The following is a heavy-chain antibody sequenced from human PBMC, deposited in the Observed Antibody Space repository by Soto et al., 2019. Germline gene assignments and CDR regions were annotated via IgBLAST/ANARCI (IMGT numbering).Heavy chain of an antibody. D-gene: IGHD3-16*01. V-gene: IGHV3-7*01. Sequence: EAQLVESGGGLVQPGGSLRVSCAVSGFTFSSYWMSWVRQAPGKGLEWVAKIKQDGSEKDYVDSVKGRFTISRDNANNSLYLHMYSLRAEDTAVNYCARGGRDAYNWFDPWGQGTLVTVSS. CDR3: ARGGRDAYNWFDP. J-gene: IGHJ5*02. CDR1: GFTFSSYW. CDR2: IKQDGSEK.